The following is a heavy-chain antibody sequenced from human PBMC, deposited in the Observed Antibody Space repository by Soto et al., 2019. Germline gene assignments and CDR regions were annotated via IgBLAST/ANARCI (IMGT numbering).Heavy chain of an antibody. CDR3: ARTYSRWYWAFDV. CDR2: IYYSGST. CDR1: GDSISNSNYY. V-gene: IGHV4-39*01. J-gene: IGHJ3*01. Sequence: QLQLQESGPGLVKPSETLSLTCTVSGDSISNSNYYWGWIRQPPGKGLEWIGSIYYSGSTYYNPSLKSRVTISVDTPNNQFSLNLRSVTAADAAVYYCARTYSRWYWAFDVWGQGTMVTVSS. D-gene: IGHD2-15*01.